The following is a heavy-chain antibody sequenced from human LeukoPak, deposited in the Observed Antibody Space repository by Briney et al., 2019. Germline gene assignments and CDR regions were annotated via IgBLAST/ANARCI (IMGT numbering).Heavy chain of an antibody. V-gene: IGHV4-31*03. D-gene: IGHD5-18*01. CDR2: IYYSGST. CDR1: GGSISSGGYY. CDR3: AREGLDTAFDY. Sequence: SQTLSLTCTVSGGSISSGGYYWRWIRQHPGKGLEWIGYIYYSGSTYYNPSLKSRVTISVDTSKNQFSLKLSSVTAADTAVYYCAREGLDTAFDYWGQGTLVTVSS. J-gene: IGHJ4*02.